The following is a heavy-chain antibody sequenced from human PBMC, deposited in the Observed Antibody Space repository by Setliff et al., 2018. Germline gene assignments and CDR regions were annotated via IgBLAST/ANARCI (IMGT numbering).Heavy chain of an antibody. J-gene: IGHJ6*03. CDR2: INPNAGNI. CDR3: ARGEHIVSGDFYHYIDV. CDR1: GYAFTAYY. V-gene: IGHV1-2*02. Sequence: ASVKVSCMASGYAFTAYYIHWLRQAPGQGIEWMGWINPNAGNINYIQKFQGRVTMTRDTSISTAYMELRRLKSDDTAVYYCARGEHIVSGDFYHYIDVWGKGTTVTVSS. D-gene: IGHD2-15*01.